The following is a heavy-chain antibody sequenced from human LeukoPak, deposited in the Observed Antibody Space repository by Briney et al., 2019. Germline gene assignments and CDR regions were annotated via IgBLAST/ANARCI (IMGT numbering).Heavy chain of an antibody. Sequence: GGSLRLSCAASEFTFSNYAMHWVRQAPGKGLEWVAVISYDGSNKYYADSVKGRFTISRDNSKNTLYLQMNSLRAEDTAVYYCAKDLGYWGQGTLVTVSS. V-gene: IGHV3-30-3*01. CDR2: ISYDGSNK. J-gene: IGHJ4*02. CDR3: AKDLGY. CDR1: EFTFSNYA.